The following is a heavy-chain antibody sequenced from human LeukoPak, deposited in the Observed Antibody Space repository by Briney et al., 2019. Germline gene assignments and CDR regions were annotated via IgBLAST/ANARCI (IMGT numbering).Heavy chain of an antibody. Sequence: PGGSLRLSCAASGFVFGDYAMHWVRQAPGKGLEWAALTSHNGSSKYYADSVRGRFTISRDNSNTLYLEMNSLRPEDTAVFYCARGRSPDYWYFDLWGRGTPVTVSS. CDR1: GFVFGDYA. V-gene: IGHV3-30-3*01. CDR3: ARGRSPDYWYFDL. J-gene: IGHJ2*01. CDR2: TSHNGSSK.